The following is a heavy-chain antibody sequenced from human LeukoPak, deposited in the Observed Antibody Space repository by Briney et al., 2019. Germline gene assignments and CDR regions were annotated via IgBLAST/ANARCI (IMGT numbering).Heavy chain of an antibody. CDR1: GGSISSSSYY. V-gene: IGHV4-39*02. CDR2: IYHSGST. Sequence: KASETLSLTCTVSGGSISSSSYYWGWIRQPPGKGLEWIGEIYHSGSTNYNPSLKSRVTISVDTSKNQFSLKLSSVTAADTAVYYCARDGYRRENCFDPWGQGTLVTVSS. D-gene: IGHD5-24*01. CDR3: ARDGYRRENCFDP. J-gene: IGHJ5*02.